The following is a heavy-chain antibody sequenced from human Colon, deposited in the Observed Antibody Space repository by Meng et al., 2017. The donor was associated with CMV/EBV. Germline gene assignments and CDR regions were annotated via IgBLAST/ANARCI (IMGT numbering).Heavy chain of an antibody. CDR2: ISSSSREI. V-gene: IGHV3-21*01. J-gene: IGHJ4*02. Sequence: LTRAASGFTFRNYAMNWVREAPGKGLEWGSFISSSSREIYYADSVKGRFTISRDNAKNSLYLQMNSLRAEDSAVYYCASTIGEEPAATTDYWGQGTLVTVSS. CDR3: ASTIGEEPAATTDY. D-gene: IGHD2-8*01. CDR1: GFTFRNYA.